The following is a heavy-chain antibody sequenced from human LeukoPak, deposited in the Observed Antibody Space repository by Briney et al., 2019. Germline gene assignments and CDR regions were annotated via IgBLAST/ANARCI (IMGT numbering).Heavy chain of an antibody. D-gene: IGHD3-16*02. CDR2: IYYSGST. J-gene: IGHJ4*02. CDR1: GGSISSYY. Sequence: PSETLSLTCTVSGGSISSYYWSWIRQPPGKGLEWIGYIYYSGSTNYNPSLKSRVTISVDTSKNQFSLKLSSVTAADTAVYHCARDVYDYVWGSYRYLDYWGQGALVTVSS. V-gene: IGHV4-59*01. CDR3: ARDVYDYVWGSYRYLDY.